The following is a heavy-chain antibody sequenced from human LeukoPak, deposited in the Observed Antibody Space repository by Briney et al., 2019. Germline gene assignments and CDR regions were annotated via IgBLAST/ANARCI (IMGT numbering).Heavy chain of an antibody. V-gene: IGHV1-69*13. CDR1: GGTFSSYA. CDR2: IIPIFGTA. CDR3: ATTVAGPAWGIDY. Sequence: SVKVSCKASGGTFSSYAISWVRQAPGQGLEWMRGIIPIFGTANYAQKFQGRVTIIADESTSTAYMELSSLRSEYTAVYYCATTVAGPAWGIDYWGQGTLVTVSS. J-gene: IGHJ4*02. D-gene: IGHD6-19*01.